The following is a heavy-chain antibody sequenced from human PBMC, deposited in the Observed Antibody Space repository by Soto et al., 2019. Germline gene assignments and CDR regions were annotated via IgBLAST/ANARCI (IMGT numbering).Heavy chain of an antibody. CDR1: GFTFSSYS. CDR2: ISSSSSYI. V-gene: IGHV3-21*01. CDR3: ARGHSYGLDATNYYYYGMDV. Sequence: GGSLRLSCAASGFTFSSYSMNWVRQAPGKGLEWVSSISSSSSYIYYADSVKGRFTISRDNAKNSLYLQMNSLRAEDTAVYYCARGHSYGLDATNYYYYGMDVWGQGTTVTVSS. D-gene: IGHD5-18*01. J-gene: IGHJ6*02.